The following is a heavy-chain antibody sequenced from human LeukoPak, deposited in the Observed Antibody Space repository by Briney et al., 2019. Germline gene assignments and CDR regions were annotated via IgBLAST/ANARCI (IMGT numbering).Heavy chain of an antibody. CDR2: IKQDGSEE. CDR1: GFAFGDYW. V-gene: IGHV3-7*03. Sequence: GGSLRLSCAASGFAFGDYWMTWVRQAPGKGLEWVANIKQDGSEEYYVDSVKGRFTISRDNAKNSLYLQMNSLRAEDTAVYYCAREHYYDSSGYFDYWGQGTLVTVSS. CDR3: AREHYYDSSGYFDY. J-gene: IGHJ4*02. D-gene: IGHD3-22*01.